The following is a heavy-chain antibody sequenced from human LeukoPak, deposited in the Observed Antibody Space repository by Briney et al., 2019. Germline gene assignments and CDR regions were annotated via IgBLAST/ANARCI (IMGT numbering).Heavy chain of an antibody. D-gene: IGHD6-13*01. Sequence: SETLSLTCTVSGGSISSYYWNWIRQPPGKGLGGIGYIYYSGSTKYNPSLKSRVTISVDTSKNHFSLKLNSVTAADTAVYYCARAYSSSWYWFDPWGQGTLVTVSS. CDR3: ARAYSSSWYWFDP. CDR1: GGSISSYY. J-gene: IGHJ5*02. CDR2: IYYSGST. V-gene: IGHV4-59*01.